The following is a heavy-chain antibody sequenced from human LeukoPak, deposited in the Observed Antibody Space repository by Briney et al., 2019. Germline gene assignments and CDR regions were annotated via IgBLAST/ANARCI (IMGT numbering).Heavy chain of an antibody. CDR3: ARAPGVILRRFTAAGTGEAFDI. D-gene: IGHD6-13*01. J-gene: IGHJ3*02. CDR2: ISSSSSYI. V-gene: IGHV3-21*04. CDR1: GFTFSSYS. Sequence: GGSLRLSCAASGFTFSSYSMNWVRQAPGKGLEWVSSISSSSSYIYYADSVKGRFTISRDNAKNSLYLQMNSLRAEDTAVYYCARAPGVILRRFTAAGTGEAFDIWGQGTMVTVSS.